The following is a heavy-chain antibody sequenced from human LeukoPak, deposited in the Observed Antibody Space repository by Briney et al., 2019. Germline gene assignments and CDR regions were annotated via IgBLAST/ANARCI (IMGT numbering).Heavy chain of an antibody. D-gene: IGHD6-13*01. Sequence: GGSLRLSCAASGFTFSNYMSWVRQAPGKGLQWVSVIYSGGRTYYADSVKGRFTISRDNSKNTLYLQMNSLRAEDTAVYYCARPWSSSGNQEAFNYYYYGMDVWGQGTTVTVSS. CDR2: IYSGGRT. J-gene: IGHJ6*02. CDR1: GFTFSNY. V-gene: IGHV3-53*01. CDR3: ARPWSSSGNQEAFNYYYYGMDV.